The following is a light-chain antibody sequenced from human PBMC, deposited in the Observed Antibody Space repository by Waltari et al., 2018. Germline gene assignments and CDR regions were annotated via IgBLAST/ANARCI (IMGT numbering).Light chain of an antibody. CDR1: QSVSRY. CDR3: QKYGSLPAT. CDR2: DGS. J-gene: IGKJ1*01. V-gene: IGKV3-20*01. Sequence: EIVLTQSPGTLSLSPGERATLSCRASQSVSRYLAWYQQKPGQAPRLLIDDGSSRATGIPDRFSGSGSGTDFSLTISRLEPEDFAVYYCQKYGSLPATFGQGTKVEIK.